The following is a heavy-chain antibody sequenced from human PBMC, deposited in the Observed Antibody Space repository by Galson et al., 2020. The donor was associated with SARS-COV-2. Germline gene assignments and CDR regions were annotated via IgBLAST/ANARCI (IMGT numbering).Heavy chain of an antibody. CDR2: ISSSSSYI. D-gene: IGHD3-10*01. CDR1: GFTFSSYT. CDR3: ASVGYYGSGSYYNEN. Sequence: GALRLSCAASGFTFSSYTMNWVRQAPGKGLEWVSSISSSSSYIYYADSVKGRFTISRDNAKNSLYLQMNSLRAEDTAVYYCASVGYYGSGSYYNENWGQGTLVTVSS. J-gene: IGHJ4*02. V-gene: IGHV3-21*01.